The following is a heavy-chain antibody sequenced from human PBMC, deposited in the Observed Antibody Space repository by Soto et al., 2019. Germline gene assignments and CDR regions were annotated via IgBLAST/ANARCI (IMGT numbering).Heavy chain of an antibody. D-gene: IGHD6-13*01. CDR3: AKAGSSWYWVDS. CDR2: IYHSGRT. Sequence: QVQLQESGPGVVKPSGTLSLTCDVSSGSISSTNWWNWVRQAPGKGLEWIGEIYHSGRTNYNPSLKSRVTISVDKSKNQFSLTLTSVTAADTGVYFCAKAGSSWYWVDSWGQGTLVTVSS. CDR1: SGSISSTNW. J-gene: IGHJ5*01. V-gene: IGHV4-4*02.